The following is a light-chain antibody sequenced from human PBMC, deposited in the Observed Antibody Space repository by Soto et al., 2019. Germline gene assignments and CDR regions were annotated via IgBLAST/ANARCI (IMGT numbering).Light chain of an antibody. Sequence: QSALTQPPSASGTPGQRVTISCSGSSSNIGSNTVNWYQQLPGTAPKLLIYSSNQRPSGVPDRFSGSKSGTSASLAISGLQSEDEADYYCAAWDDRLNGPVFGTGTKVTVL. CDR3: AAWDDRLNGPV. J-gene: IGLJ1*01. CDR1: SSNIGSNT. V-gene: IGLV1-44*01. CDR2: SSN.